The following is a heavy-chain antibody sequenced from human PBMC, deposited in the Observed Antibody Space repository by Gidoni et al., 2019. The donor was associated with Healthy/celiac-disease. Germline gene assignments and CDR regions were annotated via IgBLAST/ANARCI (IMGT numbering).Heavy chain of an antibody. CDR2: INPSGGST. Sequence: QVQLVQSGAEVKKPGASVKVSCKASGYTFTSYYMHWVRQAPGQGLEWMGIINPSGGSTSYAQKFQGRVTMTRDTSTSTVYMELSSLRSEDTAVYYCARWRGSSFLKNWFDPWGQGTLVTVSS. V-gene: IGHV1-46*01. J-gene: IGHJ5*02. CDR3: ARWRGSSFLKNWFDP. D-gene: IGHD6-13*01. CDR1: GYTFTSYY.